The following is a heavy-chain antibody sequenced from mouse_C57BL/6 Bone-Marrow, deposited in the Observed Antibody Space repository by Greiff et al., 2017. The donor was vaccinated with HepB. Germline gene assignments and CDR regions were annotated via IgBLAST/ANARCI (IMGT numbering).Heavy chain of an antibody. CDR2: ISSGSSTI. CDR3: ARRKYSNYVPYYAMDY. Sequence: EVQGVESGGGLVKPGGSLKLSCAASGFTFSDYGMHWVRQAPEKGLEWVAYISSGSSTIDYADTVKGRFTISRDDAKNTLFLQMTRLRSEDTAMYYCARRKYSNYVPYYAMDYWGQGTSVTVSS. D-gene: IGHD2-5*01. J-gene: IGHJ4*01. V-gene: IGHV5-17*01. CDR1: GFTFSDYG.